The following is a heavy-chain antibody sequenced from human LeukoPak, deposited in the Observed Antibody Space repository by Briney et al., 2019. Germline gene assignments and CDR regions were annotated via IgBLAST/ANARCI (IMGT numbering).Heavy chain of an antibody. Sequence: SGPTLVNPTQTLTLTCTFSGFSLTTTGVGVDWIRQPPGKALEWLAVNYWNDDKRYNPSLKNRLTITKGTSKNQVVLIMTNMDPRDTATYYCAHSPSYTISGVAHKHNWLDPWGQGILVTVSS. CDR3: AHSPSYTISGVAHKHNWLDP. V-gene: IGHV2-5*01. CDR2: NYWNDDK. CDR1: GFSLTTTGVG. D-gene: IGHD3-3*01. J-gene: IGHJ5*02.